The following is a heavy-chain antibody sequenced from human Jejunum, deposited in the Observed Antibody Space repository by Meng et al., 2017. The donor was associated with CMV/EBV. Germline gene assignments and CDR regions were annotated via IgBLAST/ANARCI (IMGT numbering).Heavy chain of an antibody. CDR1: GYTCTSDV. CDR2: ISAYNGNT. Sequence: QVGAEGKNPCASVKVSCKASGYTCTSDVISWVRQAPGQGLEWMGWISAYNGNTNYAQKLQGRVTMTSDTSTSTAYMVLRSLRSDDTAVYYCARARLGGYCSSTSCADNWFDPWGQGTLVTVSS. V-gene: IGHV1-18*01. J-gene: IGHJ5*02. CDR3: ARARLGGYCSSTSCADNWFDP. D-gene: IGHD2-2*01.